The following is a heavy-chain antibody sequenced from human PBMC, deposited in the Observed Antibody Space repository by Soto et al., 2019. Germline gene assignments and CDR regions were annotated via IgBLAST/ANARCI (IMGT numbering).Heavy chain of an antibody. D-gene: IGHD4-17*01. CDR1: GDSISSSSYY. Sequence: QLQLQESGPGLVKPSETLSLTCSVSGDSISSSSYYWGWISQPPGKGLEWIGTINYSGSTYYNPSLKSRVTISVDTSKNQFSLNVSSVTAADTAVYYCVSLYGDYVPYWGQGILVSVSS. CDR2: INYSGST. CDR3: VSLYGDYVPY. V-gene: IGHV4-39*01. J-gene: IGHJ4*02.